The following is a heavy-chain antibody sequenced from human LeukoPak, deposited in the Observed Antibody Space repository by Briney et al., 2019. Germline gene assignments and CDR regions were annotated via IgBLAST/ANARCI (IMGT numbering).Heavy chain of an antibody. V-gene: IGHV3-48*01. J-gene: IGHJ4*02. CDR1: GFPFSSYN. CDR2: ISSGSDTI. Sequence: GGSLRLSCAASGFPFSSYNMNWVRQAPGKGLEWVSYISSGSDTIFYADSVKGRFTISRDNAKNSLYLQMNSLRAEDTAVYYCARPYCASTSCPTFEYWGQGTLVTVSS. D-gene: IGHD2-2*01. CDR3: ARPYCASTSCPTFEY.